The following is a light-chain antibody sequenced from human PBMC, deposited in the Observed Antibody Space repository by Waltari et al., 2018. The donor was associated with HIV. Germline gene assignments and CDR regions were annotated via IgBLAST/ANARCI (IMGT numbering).Light chain of an antibody. CDR1: RSNVGGYAL. CDR2: HVT. V-gene: IGLV2-11*01. J-gene: IGLJ1*01. Sequence: QSALTQPRPVSGSPGQSVTTSCTGARSNVGGYALVPWYQHHPGKDPKLIIYHVTKRPSGVPDRFSGSKSGNTASLTISGLQAEDEANYYCCSYAGDSSYVFGTGTEVTV. CDR3: CSYAGDSSYV.